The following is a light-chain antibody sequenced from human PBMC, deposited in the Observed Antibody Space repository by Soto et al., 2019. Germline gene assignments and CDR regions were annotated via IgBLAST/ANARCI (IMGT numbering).Light chain of an antibody. Sequence: EVVMTQSPAAVSVSPGERATLSCRTSQSVGSNLAWYQQIPGQPPRLFIYGASTRATRVPARFSGSGSGTEFTLTISSLQSEDFAIYYCQQYDALAPGFGHGTKVEIK. CDR2: GAS. V-gene: IGKV3-15*01. CDR3: QQYDALAPG. CDR1: QSVGSN. J-gene: IGKJ1*01.